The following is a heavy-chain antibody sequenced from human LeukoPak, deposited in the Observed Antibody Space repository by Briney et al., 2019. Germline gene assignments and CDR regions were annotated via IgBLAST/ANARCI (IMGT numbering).Heavy chain of an antibody. CDR2: INQDGSVI. CDR3: ARDYGSGRGAFDI. V-gene: IGHV3-7*01. Sequence: PGGSLRLSCSASGFTFRSYWMSWVRQAPGKGLEWVANINQDGSVIYYGDSVKGRFTISRDNAKNSLYPQMHSLRDEDTAVYYCARDYGSGRGAFDIWGQGTMVIVSS. J-gene: IGHJ3*02. D-gene: IGHD3-10*01. CDR1: GFTFRSYW.